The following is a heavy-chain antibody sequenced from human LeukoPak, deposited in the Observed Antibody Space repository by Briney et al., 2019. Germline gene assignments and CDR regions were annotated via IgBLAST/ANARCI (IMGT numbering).Heavy chain of an antibody. V-gene: IGHV4-59*11. Sequence: SGTLSLTCTVSGGSISSHCWSWIRQPPGKGLEWIGYIYYSGSTNYNPSLKSRVTISVDTSKNQFSLKLSSVTAADTAVYYCARDMDSSSSKYRGYNWFDPWGQGTLVTVSS. D-gene: IGHD6-6*01. J-gene: IGHJ5*02. CDR1: GGSISSHC. CDR2: IYYSGST. CDR3: ARDMDSSSSKYRGYNWFDP.